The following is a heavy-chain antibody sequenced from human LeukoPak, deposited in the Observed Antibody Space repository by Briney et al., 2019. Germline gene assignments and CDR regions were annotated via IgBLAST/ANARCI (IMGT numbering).Heavy chain of an antibody. D-gene: IGHD5-24*01. CDR2: IYHSGST. CDR1: GGSISSGGYY. J-gene: IGHJ5*02. Sequence: PSETLSLTCTVSGGSISSGGYYWSWIRQPPGKGLEWIGYIYHSGSTYYNPSLKSRVTISVDRSKNQFSLKLTSVTAADTAIYYCASLDGYSTFDPWGPGILVTVSS. CDR3: ASLDGYSTFDP. V-gene: IGHV4-30-2*01.